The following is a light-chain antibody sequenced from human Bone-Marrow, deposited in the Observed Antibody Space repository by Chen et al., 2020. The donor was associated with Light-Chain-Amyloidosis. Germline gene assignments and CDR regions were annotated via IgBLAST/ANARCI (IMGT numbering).Light chain of an antibody. J-gene: IGLJ3*02. Sequence: SYVLTQPSSVSVAPGQTATIACGGNNIGSTSVHWYQQTPGQAPLLVVYDDSDRPSGIPERWSGSNSGNTATLTISRVEAGDEADYDCQVWDRSSERPVFGGGTKLTVL. CDR2: DDS. V-gene: IGLV3-21*02. CDR1: NIGSTS. CDR3: QVWDRSSERPV.